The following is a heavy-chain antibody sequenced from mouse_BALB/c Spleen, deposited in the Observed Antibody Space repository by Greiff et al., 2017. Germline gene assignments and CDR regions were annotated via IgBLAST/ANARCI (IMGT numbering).Heavy chain of an antibody. CDR1: GYSITSGYY. CDR3: ARGLRGWYFDV. V-gene: IGHV3-6*02. Sequence: EVQLVESGPGLVKPSQSLSLTCSVTGYSITSGYYWNWIRQFPGNKLEWMGYISYDGSNNYNPSLKNRISITRDTSKNQFFLKLNSVTTEDTATYYCARGLRGWYFDVWGAGTTVTVSS. CDR2: ISYDGSN. D-gene: IGHD1-2*01. J-gene: IGHJ1*01.